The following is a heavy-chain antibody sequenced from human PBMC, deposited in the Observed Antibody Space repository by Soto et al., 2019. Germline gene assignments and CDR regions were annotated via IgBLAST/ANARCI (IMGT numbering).Heavy chain of an antibody. D-gene: IGHD1-1*01. CDR3: ARGNRWLHNNRVDY. J-gene: IGHJ4*02. CDR2: ISGSGGST. CDR1: GFTFSSYA. Sequence: GGSLRLSCAASGFTFSSYAMSWVRQAPGKGLEWVSAISGSGGSTYYADSVKGRFTISRDNSKNTLYLQMNSLRSDDTAVYYCARGNRWLHNNRVDYWGQGTLVTVSS. V-gene: IGHV3-23*01.